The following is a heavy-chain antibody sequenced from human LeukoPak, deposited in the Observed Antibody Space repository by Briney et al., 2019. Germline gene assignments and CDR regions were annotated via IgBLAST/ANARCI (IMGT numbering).Heavy chain of an antibody. CDR3: ATIAVAGSWFDP. V-gene: IGHV3-30*03. J-gene: IGHJ5*02. Sequence: GGSLRLSCAASGFTFSSYGMHWVRQAPGKGLEWVAVISYDGSNKYYADSVKGRFTISRDNSKNTLYLQMNRLRAEDTAVYYCATIAVAGSWFDPWGQGTLVTVSS. CDR1: GFTFSSYG. D-gene: IGHD6-19*01. CDR2: ISYDGSNK.